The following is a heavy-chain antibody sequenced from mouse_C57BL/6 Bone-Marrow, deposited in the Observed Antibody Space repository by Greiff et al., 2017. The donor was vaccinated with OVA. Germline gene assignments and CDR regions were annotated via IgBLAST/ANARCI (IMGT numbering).Heavy chain of an antibody. Sequence: VQGVESGPGLVAPSQSLSITCTVSGFSLTSYAISWVRQPPGKGLEWLGVIWTGGGTNYNSALKSRLSIHKDNSKSQVFLKMNSLQTDGTARYDGARKLGHPSSWYFDVWGTGTTVTVSS. CDR3: ARKLGHPSSWYFDV. CDR2: IWTGGGT. D-gene: IGHD4-1*01. J-gene: IGHJ1*03. V-gene: IGHV2-9-1*01. CDR1: GFSLTSYA.